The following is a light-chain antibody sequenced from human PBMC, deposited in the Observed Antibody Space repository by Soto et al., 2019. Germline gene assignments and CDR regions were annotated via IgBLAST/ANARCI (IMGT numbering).Light chain of an antibody. CDR2: DVI. V-gene: IGLV2-11*01. CDR3: CSYAGNSLWV. J-gene: IGLJ3*02. CDR1: SSDVGGSNL. Sequence: ALTQPRSVSGSPGQSVTISCTGTSSDVGGSNLVSWYQQHAGRAPKLVIYDVIKRPSGVPDRFSGSKSGNTASLTISGLQVEDEADYYCCSYAGNSLWVFGGGTKLTVL.